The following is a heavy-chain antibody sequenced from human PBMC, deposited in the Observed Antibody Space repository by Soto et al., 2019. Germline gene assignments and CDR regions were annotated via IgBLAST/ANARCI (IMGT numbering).Heavy chain of an antibody. D-gene: IGHD6-19*01. J-gene: IGHJ4*02. CDR1: GFTFSSGA. V-gene: IGHV3-23*01. CDR2: ISGAGGST. Sequence: PGGSLRLSCAASGFTFSSGAMILFRQSPLKGLEWVSSISGAGGSTSYADSVKGRFTISRDNSKNTLDLHMNNLRAGDTAVYYCAKGNWGHVAAFHFDWWGQGTLVTVSS. CDR3: AKGNWGHVAAFHFDW.